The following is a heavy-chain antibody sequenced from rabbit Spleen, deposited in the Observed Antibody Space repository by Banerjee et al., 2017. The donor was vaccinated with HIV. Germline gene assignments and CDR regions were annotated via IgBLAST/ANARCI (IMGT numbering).Heavy chain of an antibody. D-gene: IGHD4-1*01. CDR1: GIDFSSYSD. Sequence: QSLEESGGDLVKPGASLTLTCTASGIDFSSYSDMCWVRQAPGKGLEWIACIIGGGSAPYYASWAKGRFTISKTSSTTVTLQMTSLTAADTATYFCARDLDGVIGWNFGWWGPGTLVTVS. J-gene: IGHJ4*01. CDR2: IIGGGSAP. V-gene: IGHV1S40*01. CDR3: ARDLDGVIGWNFGW.